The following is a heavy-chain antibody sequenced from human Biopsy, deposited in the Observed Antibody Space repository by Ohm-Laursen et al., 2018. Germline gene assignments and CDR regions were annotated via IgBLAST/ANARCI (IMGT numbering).Heavy chain of an antibody. Sequence: SETLSLTYDVSSGDINNYYWSWIRQPAGKGLEWIGRIYPGGSTNYNPSLKSRVTMSVDTSKKQLSLRLRSVTAADTAMYYCASVVLGPTNDAFDLWGQGTMVVVSS. V-gene: IGHV4-4*07. CDR1: SGDINNYY. D-gene: IGHD3-22*01. CDR2: IYPGGST. J-gene: IGHJ3*01. CDR3: ASVVLGPTNDAFDL.